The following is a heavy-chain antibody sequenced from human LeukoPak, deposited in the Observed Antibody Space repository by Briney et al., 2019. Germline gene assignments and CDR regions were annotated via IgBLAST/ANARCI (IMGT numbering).Heavy chain of an antibody. CDR2: IYYSGST. CDR1: GGSISSYY. Sequence: SETLSLTCTVSGGSISSYYWSWIRQPPGKGLEWIGYIYYSGSTNYNPSLKSRVTISVDTSKNQFSLKLSSVTAADTAVYYCARAPFSGYSGYDYFDYWGQGTLVTVSS. D-gene: IGHD5-12*01. V-gene: IGHV4-59*01. J-gene: IGHJ4*02. CDR3: ARAPFSGYSGYDYFDY.